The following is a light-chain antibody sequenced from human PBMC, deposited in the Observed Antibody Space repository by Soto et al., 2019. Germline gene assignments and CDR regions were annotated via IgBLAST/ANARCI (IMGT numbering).Light chain of an antibody. CDR3: GTWDSSLRLGV. J-gene: IGLJ1*01. CDR2: ENN. CDR1: SSNVGNNY. Sequence: QSVLTQPPSVSAAPGQKVTISCSGSSSNVGNNYVSWYQQLPGTAPKLLIYENNKRPSGIPDRFSGSKSGTSATLDITGLQTGDEADYYCGTWDSSLRLGVXGAGTKLTVL. V-gene: IGLV1-51*02.